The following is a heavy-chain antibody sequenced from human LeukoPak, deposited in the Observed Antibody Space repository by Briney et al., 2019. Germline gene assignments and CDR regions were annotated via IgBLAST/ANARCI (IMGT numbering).Heavy chain of an antibody. V-gene: IGHV4-39*01. CDR3: ARYPTAMVSFDY. CDR2: IYYSGNT. J-gene: IGHJ4*02. Sequence: PPETLSLTCTVSGGSISSSDYYWGWIRQPPGKGLEWIGSIYYSGNTYYNPSLKSRVTISVDTSKNQFSLRLSFVTAADTAVYYCARYPTAMVSFDYWGQGTLVTVSS. CDR1: GGSISSSDYY. D-gene: IGHD5-18*01.